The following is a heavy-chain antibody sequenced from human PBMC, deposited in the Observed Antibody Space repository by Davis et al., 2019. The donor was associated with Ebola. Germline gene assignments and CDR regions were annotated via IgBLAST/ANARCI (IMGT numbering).Heavy chain of an antibody. CDR2: INWNGGST. CDR1: GFTFDDYG. J-gene: IGHJ6*02. D-gene: IGHD1-26*01. V-gene: IGHV3-20*04. CDR3: ARGIVGATYYYYGMDV. Sequence: GESLKISCAASGFTFDDYGMSWVRQAPGKGLEWVSGINWNGGSTGYADSVKGRFTISRDNAKNSLYLQMNSLRAEDTAVYYCARGIVGATYYYYGMDVWGQGTTVTVSS.